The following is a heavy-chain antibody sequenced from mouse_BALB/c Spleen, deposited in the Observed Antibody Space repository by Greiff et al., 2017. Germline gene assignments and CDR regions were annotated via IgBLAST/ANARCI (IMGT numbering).Heavy chain of an antibody. V-gene: IGHV1-84*02. CDR3: ARAAPGWATDY. CDR1: GYTFTDYY. Sequence: HLVESGPELVKPGASVKISCKASGYTFTDYYINWVKQKPGQGLEWIGWIYPGSGNTKYNEKFKGKATLTVDTSSSTAYMQLSSLTSEDTAVYFCARAAPGWATDYWGQGTSVTVSS. CDR2: IYPGSGNT. J-gene: IGHJ4*01.